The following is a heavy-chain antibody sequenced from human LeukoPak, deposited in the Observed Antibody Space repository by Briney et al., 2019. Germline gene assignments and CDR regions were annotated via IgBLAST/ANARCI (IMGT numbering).Heavy chain of an antibody. CDR1: GGSISNYY. D-gene: IGHD2-15*01. J-gene: IGHJ3*02. CDR2: IYTSGST. Sequence: SSETLSLTCTVSGGSISNYYWSWIRQPPGRGLEWIGRIYTSGSTNYNPSLKSRVALSVDTSKNQFSLELSSVTAADAAECYSARGYCSGGCYYFDAFDIWGHGTLVTVSS. CDR3: ARGYCSGGCYYFDAFDI. V-gene: IGHV4-4*07.